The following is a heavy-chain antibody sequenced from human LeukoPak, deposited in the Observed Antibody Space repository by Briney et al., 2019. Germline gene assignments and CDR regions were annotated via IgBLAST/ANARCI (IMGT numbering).Heavy chain of an antibody. J-gene: IGHJ4*02. D-gene: IGHD3-10*01. Sequence: GGSLRPSCAVSGITLSNYGMSWVRQAPGKGLEWVAGISDSGGRTNYADSVKGRFTISRDNAKNTLYLQMNSLRAEDTAVYFCAKRGVVIRVILVGFHKQAYYFDSWGREPWSPSPQ. CDR1: GITLSNYG. CDR3: AKRGVVIRVILVGFHKQAYYFDS. V-gene: IGHV3-23*01. CDR2: ISDSGGRT.